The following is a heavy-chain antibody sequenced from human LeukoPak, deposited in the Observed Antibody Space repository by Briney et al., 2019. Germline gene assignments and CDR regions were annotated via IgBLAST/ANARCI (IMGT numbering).Heavy chain of an antibody. Sequence: SETLSLTCTVSGGSIGSGDYYWTWIRQHPGKGLEWIGYIYYSGSTYHNPSLKSRVTISADTSKNQFSLKMSSVTAADTAAYYCARGYCSGGSCYWLDPWGQGTLLTVSS. V-gene: IGHV4-31*03. D-gene: IGHD2-15*01. CDR3: ARGYCSGGSCYWLDP. J-gene: IGHJ5*02. CDR2: IYYSGST. CDR1: GGSIGSGDYY.